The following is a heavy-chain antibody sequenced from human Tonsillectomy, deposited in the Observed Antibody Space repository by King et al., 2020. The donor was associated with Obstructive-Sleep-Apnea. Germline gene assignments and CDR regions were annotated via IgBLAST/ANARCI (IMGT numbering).Heavy chain of an antibody. J-gene: IGHJ4*02. CDR1: GFTFSNYW. CDR2: IKQDGYEK. CDR3: ARGLNYFDY. Sequence: VQLVESGGGLVQPGGSLRLSCAASGFTFSNYWMSLVRQAPGKGLEWVANIKQDGYEKHYVDSVKGRFTISRDNAKNSLSLQMNSLRAEDTAVYYCARGLNYFDYWGQGTLVTVSS. V-gene: IGHV3-7*04.